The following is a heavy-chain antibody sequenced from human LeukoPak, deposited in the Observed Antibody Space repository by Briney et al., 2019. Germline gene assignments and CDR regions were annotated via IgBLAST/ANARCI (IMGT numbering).Heavy chain of an antibody. Sequence: PGGSLRLSCAVSGFTFSTYAMQWVRLAPGRGLEWVAVIVYDGSSKYYADSVKGRFTISRDNSKNTLYLQMNSLKTEDTAVYYCAREAVNWFDPWGQGTLVTVSS. CDR3: AREAVNWFDP. V-gene: IGHV3-30-3*01. J-gene: IGHJ5*02. CDR2: IVYDGSSK. D-gene: IGHD6-19*01. CDR1: GFTFSTYA.